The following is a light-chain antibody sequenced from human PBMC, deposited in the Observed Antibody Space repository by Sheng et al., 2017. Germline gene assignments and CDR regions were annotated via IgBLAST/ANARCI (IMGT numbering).Light chain of an antibody. Sequence: QSALTQPASVSGSPGQSITISCAGTSSDVGSYNLVSWYQQYPGKAPKLMIYEGSKRPSGVSNRFSGSKSGNTASLTISGLQAEDEADYYCFSYAGTRQLFGGGTKVTVL. CDR2: EGS. J-gene: IGLJ2*01. V-gene: IGLV2-23*01. CDR1: SSDVGSYNL. CDR3: FSYAGTRQL.